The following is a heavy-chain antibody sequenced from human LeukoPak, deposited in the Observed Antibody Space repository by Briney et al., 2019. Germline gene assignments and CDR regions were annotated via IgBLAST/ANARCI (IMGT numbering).Heavy chain of an antibody. V-gene: IGHV1-18*01. J-gene: IGHJ3*02. CDR2: ISAYNGNT. CDR1: GYTFTSFA. CDR3: ARARGFRDAFDI. D-gene: IGHD3-10*01. Sequence: ASVKVSCKTSGYTFTSFAITWVRQAPGQGLEWMGWISAYNGNTNYAQKLQGRVTMTTDTSTSTAYMELRSLRSDDTAVYYCARARGFRDAFDIWGQGTMVTVSS.